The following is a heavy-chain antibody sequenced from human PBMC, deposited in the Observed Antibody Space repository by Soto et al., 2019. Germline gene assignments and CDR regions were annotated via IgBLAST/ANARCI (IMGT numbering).Heavy chain of an antibody. Sequence: SLRLSCAASGFTFSGYGMHWVRQAPGKGLEWVAVISYDGSNKYYADSVKGRFTISRDNSKNTLYLQMNSLRAEDTAVYYCAKDRYSSSYNWFDPWGQGTLVTVSS. D-gene: IGHD6-6*01. CDR3: AKDRYSSSYNWFDP. V-gene: IGHV3-30*18. CDR1: GFTFSGYG. CDR2: ISYDGSNK. J-gene: IGHJ5*02.